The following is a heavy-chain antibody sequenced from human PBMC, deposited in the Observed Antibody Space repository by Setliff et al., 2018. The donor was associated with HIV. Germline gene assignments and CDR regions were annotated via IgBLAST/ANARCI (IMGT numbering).Heavy chain of an antibody. CDR2: INAGNGNT. CDR3: ARGFSVYSSSDPLLNWFDP. CDR1: GYTFTDYT. V-gene: IGHV1-3*01. D-gene: IGHD6-6*01. Sequence: ASVKVSCKASGYTFTDYTIHWVRQAPGQSLEWMGWINAGNGNTKYSQKFQGRVTMTRDTSASTAYMELSSLRSEDTAVYYCARGFSVYSSSDPLLNWFDPWGQGTLVTVSS. J-gene: IGHJ5*02.